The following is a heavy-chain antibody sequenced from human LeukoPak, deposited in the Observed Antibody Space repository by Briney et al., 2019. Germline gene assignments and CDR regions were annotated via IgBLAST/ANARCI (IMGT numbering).Heavy chain of an antibody. V-gene: IGHV4-59*08. D-gene: IGHD3-22*01. CDR1: DGSISSFY. CDR3: ARGSHYYDSTPSHFDY. CDR2: IYYSGST. Sequence: SETLSLTCTVSDGSISSFYWSWIRQPPGKRLEWIGHIYYSGSTNYNPSLKSTVTISVDTSKNQLSLQLSSVTAADKAVYYCARGSHYYDSTPSHFDYWGQGTMVTVSS. J-gene: IGHJ4*02.